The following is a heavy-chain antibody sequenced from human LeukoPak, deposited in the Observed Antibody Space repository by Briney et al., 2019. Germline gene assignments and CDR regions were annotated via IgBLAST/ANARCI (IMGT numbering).Heavy chain of an antibody. J-gene: IGHJ4*02. D-gene: IGHD3-10*01. CDR2: IGANTGTT. CDR1: GFTFSSYA. CDR3: ATSYYFGSGSYGYLDY. V-gene: IGHV3-23*01. Sequence: PGGSLRLSCTASGFTFSSYAMSWVRQAPGKGLEWVSSIGANTGTTYYADSVKGRFTISRDNSENTLYLQMDSLRAEDTAVYYCATSYYFGSGSYGYLDYWGQGTLVTVSS.